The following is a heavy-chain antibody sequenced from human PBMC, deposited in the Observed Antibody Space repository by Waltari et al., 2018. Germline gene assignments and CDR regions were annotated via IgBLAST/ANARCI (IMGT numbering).Heavy chain of an antibody. CDR1: GFTFSSYG. D-gene: IGHD4-17*01. Sequence: QVQLVESGGGVVQPGGSLRLSCAASGFTFSSYGMHWVRQAPGKGLEWVAFIRYDGSNKYYADSVKGRFTISRDNSKNTLYLQMNSLRAEDTAVYYCAKANFLDYGDFDYWGQGTLVTVSS. J-gene: IGHJ4*02. V-gene: IGHV3-30*02. CDR3: AKANFLDYGDFDY. CDR2: IRYDGSNK.